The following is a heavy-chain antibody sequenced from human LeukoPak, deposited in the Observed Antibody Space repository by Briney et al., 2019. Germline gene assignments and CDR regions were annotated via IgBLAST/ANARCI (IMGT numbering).Heavy chain of an antibody. D-gene: IGHD2-21*01. V-gene: IGHV4-59*01. CDR2: IYYSGST. Sequence: SETLSLTCNVSGGSIGSYYWSWIRQSPGKGLEWIGYIYYSGSTNYNPSLRSRVTISVDTSKNQFSLKLSSVTAADTAVYYCARGRDTVGPWGQGTLVTASS. J-gene: IGHJ5*02. CDR3: ARGRDTVGP. CDR1: GGSIGSYY.